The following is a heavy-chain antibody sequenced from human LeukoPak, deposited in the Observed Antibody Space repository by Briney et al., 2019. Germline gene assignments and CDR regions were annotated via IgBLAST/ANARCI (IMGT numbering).Heavy chain of an antibody. CDR1: GGTFSSYA. CDR3: ARETRSVTIFGVVIIEYYFDY. D-gene: IGHD3-3*01. CDR2: IIPIFGTA. Sequence: SVKVSCKASGGTFSSYAISWVRQAPGQGLEWMGRIIPIFGTANYAQKFQGRVTITTDESTSTAYMELSSLRSEDRAVYYCARETRSVTIFGVVIIEYYFDYWGQGTLVTVSS. V-gene: IGHV1-69*05. J-gene: IGHJ4*02.